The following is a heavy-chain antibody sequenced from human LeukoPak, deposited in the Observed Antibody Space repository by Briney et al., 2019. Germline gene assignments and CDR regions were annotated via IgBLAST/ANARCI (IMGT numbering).Heavy chain of an antibody. J-gene: IGHJ4*02. CDR2: ISYDGSDK. CDR3: AKDFFSSNWPYFFDY. V-gene: IGHV3-30*19. CDR1: GFTFSSYG. D-gene: IGHD2-2*01. Sequence: GRSLRLSCAASGFTFSSYGMHWVRQAPGKGLEWVAVISYDGSDKYYADSVKGRFTISRDNSKNTLHLQMISLRAEDTAVYYCAKDFFSSNWPYFFDYWGQGTLVTVSS.